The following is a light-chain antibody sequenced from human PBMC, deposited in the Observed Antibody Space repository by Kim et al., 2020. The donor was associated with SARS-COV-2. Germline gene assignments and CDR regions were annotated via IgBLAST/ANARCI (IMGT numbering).Light chain of an antibody. Sequence: ASVGDRVTITCRASQEIRNDLGWYQQNPGRAPKRLIYGASSLQSGVPSRFSGSGSGTEFTLTSSSVQPEDFATYFCLQHSTYPITFGQGTRLEIK. V-gene: IGKV1-17*01. CDR3: LQHSTYPIT. CDR1: QEIRND. J-gene: IGKJ5*01. CDR2: GAS.